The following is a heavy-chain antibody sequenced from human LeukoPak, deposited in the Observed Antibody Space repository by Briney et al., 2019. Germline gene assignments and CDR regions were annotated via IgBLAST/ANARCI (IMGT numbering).Heavy chain of an antibody. J-gene: IGHJ4*02. CDR2: IKEDGTYT. Sequence: SGGSLRLSCAASGFIFSKYWMHWVRHTPGEGLVWVARIKEDGTYTSYADSVKGRFTISRDNARNTVFLQMNSLRAGDTAVYYCARDFDMGITPGDDFDFWGQGTLVTVSS. CDR3: ARDFDMGITPGDDFDF. V-gene: IGHV3-74*01. CDR1: GFIFSKYW. D-gene: IGHD3-9*01.